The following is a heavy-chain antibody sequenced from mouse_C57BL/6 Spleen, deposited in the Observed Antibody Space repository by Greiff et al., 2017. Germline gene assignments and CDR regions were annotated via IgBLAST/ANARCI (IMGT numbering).Heavy chain of an antibody. D-gene: IGHD1-1*01. CDR2: INPNYGTT. CDR3: ASNYGSSSYYAMDY. V-gene: IGHV1-39*01. J-gene: IGHJ4*01. Sequence: QLQQSGPELVKPGASVKISCKASGYSFTDYNMNWVKQSNGKSLEWIGVINPNYGTTSYNQKFKGKATLTVDKSSSTAYMQLNSLTSEDSAVYYCASNYGSSSYYAMDYWGQGTSVTVSS. CDR1: GYSFTDYN.